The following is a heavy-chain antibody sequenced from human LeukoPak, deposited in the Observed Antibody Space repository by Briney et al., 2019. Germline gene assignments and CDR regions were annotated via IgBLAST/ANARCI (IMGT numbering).Heavy chain of an antibody. D-gene: IGHD3-10*01. J-gene: IGHJ4*02. CDR3: ARVPGYFDY. CDR1: GFTVSSNY. V-gene: IGHV3-66*01. CDR2: MYSGGSG. Sequence: QSGGSLRLSCAASGFTVSSNYMSWVRQAPGKGLEWVSVMYSGGSGYYADSVKGRFTITRDNSKNTLYLEMNSLRAEDTAVYYCARVPGYFDYWGQGTLVTVSS.